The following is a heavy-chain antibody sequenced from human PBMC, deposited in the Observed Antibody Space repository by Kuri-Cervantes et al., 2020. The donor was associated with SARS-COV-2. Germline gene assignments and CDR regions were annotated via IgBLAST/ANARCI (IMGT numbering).Heavy chain of an antibody. V-gene: IGHV1-18*01. CDR1: GHTFTSYG. Sequence: ASVKVSCKASGHTFTSYGISWVRQAPGQGLEWMGWTSAYNGNTNYAQKLQGRVTMTTDTSTSTAYMELRSLRSDDKAVYYCARLFHNGWFDPWGQGTLVTVSS. CDR3: ARLFHNGWFDP. D-gene: IGHD1-1*01. CDR2: TSAYNGNT. J-gene: IGHJ5*02.